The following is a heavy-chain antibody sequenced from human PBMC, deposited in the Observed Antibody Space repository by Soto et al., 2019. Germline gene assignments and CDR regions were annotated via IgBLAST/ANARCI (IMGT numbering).Heavy chain of an antibody. CDR1: GFTINSYG. CDR3: AKDLKGYYGSGSNH. V-gene: IGHV3-30*04. D-gene: IGHD3-10*01. J-gene: IGHJ4*02. Sequence: QVQLVESGGGVVQPGRSLRLSCATSGFTINSYGMHWVRQAPGKGLEWVAVISYDGSEKYYIDSVKGRFTISRDNSKNTLYLQMKSLRPEDTAQYYCAKDLKGYYGSGSNHWGQGTLVIVSS. CDR2: ISYDGSEK.